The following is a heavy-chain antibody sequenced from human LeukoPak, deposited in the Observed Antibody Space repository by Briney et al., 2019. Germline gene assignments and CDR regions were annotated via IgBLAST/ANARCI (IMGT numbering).Heavy chain of an antibody. Sequence: GASVKVSCKASGYTFTGYYMHWVRQAPGQGLEWMGWINPNSGDTNYAQKFQGRVTMTRDMSTSTVYMELSSLRSEDTAVYYCARDSWSSSSDYYYYYMDVWGKGTTVTVSS. CDR1: GYTFTGYY. J-gene: IGHJ6*03. CDR2: INPNSGDT. D-gene: IGHD6-6*01. CDR3: ARDSWSSSSDYYYYYMDV. V-gene: IGHV1-2*02.